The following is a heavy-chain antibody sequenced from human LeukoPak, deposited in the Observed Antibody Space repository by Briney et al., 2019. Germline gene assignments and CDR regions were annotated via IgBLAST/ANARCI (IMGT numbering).Heavy chain of an antibody. D-gene: IGHD3-10*01. J-gene: IGHJ3*02. CDR2: ISGSGGRT. V-gene: IGHV3-23*01. CDR1: GFTFSSYA. CDR3: ARGGGAFDI. Sequence: GGSLRLSCAASGFTFSSYAMSWVGRAPGKGLEWVSAISGSGGRTYYENSVKGRFTISRDNSKNTLYLQMNSLRAEDTAVYYCARGGGAFDIWGQGTMVTVSS.